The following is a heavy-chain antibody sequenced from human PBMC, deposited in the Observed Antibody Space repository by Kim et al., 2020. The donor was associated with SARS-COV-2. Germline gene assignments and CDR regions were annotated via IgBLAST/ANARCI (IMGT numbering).Heavy chain of an antibody. Sequence: SETLSLTCTVSGGSISSSSYYWGWIRQPPGKGLEWIGSIYYSGSTYYNPSLKSRVTISVDTSKNQFSLKLSSVTAADTAVYYCARPHMLRGGEAFDIWGQGTMVTVSS. CDR3: ARPHMLRGGEAFDI. CDR2: IYYSGST. D-gene: IGHD3-10*01. CDR1: GGSISSSSYY. J-gene: IGHJ3*02. V-gene: IGHV4-39*01.